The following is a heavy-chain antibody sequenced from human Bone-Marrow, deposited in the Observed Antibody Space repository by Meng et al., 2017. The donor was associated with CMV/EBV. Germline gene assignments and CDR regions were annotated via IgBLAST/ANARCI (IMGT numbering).Heavy chain of an antibody. CDR3: ARDPRRGYSYGYQYDY. V-gene: IGHV3-48*03. J-gene: IGHJ4*02. CDR2: ISSSGSTI. D-gene: IGHD5-18*01. CDR1: GFTFSSYE. Sequence: GESLKISCAASGFTFSSYEMNWVRQAPGKGLEWVSYISSSGSTIYYADSVKGRFTISRDNAKNSLYLQMNSLRAGDTAVYYCARDPRRGYSYGYQYDYWGQGTLVAVSS.